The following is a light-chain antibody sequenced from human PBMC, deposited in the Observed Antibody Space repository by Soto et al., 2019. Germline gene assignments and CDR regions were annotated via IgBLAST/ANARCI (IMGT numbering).Light chain of an antibody. Sequence: TSSDVGGYKYVSWYQQHPGKAPSLMIYDVTNRPSGVSNRFSGSKSGNTASLTISGLQAEDEADYYCSSYTSSSSYVFATGTKVTVL. CDR2: DVT. V-gene: IGLV2-14*04. CDR1: SSDVGGYKY. CDR3: SSYTSSSSYV. J-gene: IGLJ1*01.